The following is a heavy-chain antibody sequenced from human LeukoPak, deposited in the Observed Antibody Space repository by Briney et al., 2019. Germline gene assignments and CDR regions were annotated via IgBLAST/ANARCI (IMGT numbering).Heavy chain of an antibody. CDR2: IYYSGSS. J-gene: IGHJ5*02. Sequence: SETLSLTCTVSGVSISSDYWSWIRLPPGKGLEWIGYIYYSGSSNYNPSLKSRVTMSVDTSKNQFSLKLTSVTAADTAVYYCARRLRQNLLDPWGQGTLVTVYS. CDR3: ARRLRQNLLDP. D-gene: IGHD4-17*01. CDR1: GVSISSDY. V-gene: IGHV4-59*08.